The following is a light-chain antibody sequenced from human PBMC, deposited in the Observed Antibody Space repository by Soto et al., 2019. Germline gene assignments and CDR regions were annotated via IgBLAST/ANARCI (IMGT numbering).Light chain of an antibody. CDR2: DVY. CDR1: RSDIGGYNY. Sequence: QSVLTQPPSASGSLGQSVTISCTGTRSDIGGYNYVSWYLQYPGKAPKIMIYDVYKRPSGVPDRFSGSKSGNTASLTVSGLQAEDEADYYGSSYAVSNKVVVGGGTKLTVL. CDR3: SSYAVSNKVV. V-gene: IGLV2-8*01. J-gene: IGLJ2*01.